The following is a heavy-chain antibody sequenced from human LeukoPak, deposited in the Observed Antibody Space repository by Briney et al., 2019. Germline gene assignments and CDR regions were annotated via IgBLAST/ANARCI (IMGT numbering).Heavy chain of an antibody. CDR1: GFTFSSFW. J-gene: IGHJ4*02. V-gene: IGHV3-7*01. Sequence: GGSLRLSCAASGFTFSSFWMSWVRQAPGTGLEWVANIKQDGGDKYYVDSVKGRFTISRDNAKNSLYLQMNSLRAEDTAVYYCARDLWGAFLDCWGQGTLVTVSS. CDR2: IKQDGGDK. D-gene: IGHD1-26*01. CDR3: ARDLWGAFLDC.